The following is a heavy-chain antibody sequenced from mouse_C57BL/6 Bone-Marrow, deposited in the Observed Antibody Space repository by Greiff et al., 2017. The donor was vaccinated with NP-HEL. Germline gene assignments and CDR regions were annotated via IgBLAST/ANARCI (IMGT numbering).Heavy chain of an antibody. J-gene: IGHJ4*01. V-gene: IGHV14-4*01. Sequence: VQLQQSGAELVRPGASVKLSCTASGFNIKDDYMHWVKQRPEQGLEWIGWFDPENGDTEYAPKFQGQTPITADTSSNKSYLQLSTLTSEDTAVYYCARGYRSSYRDYGGQGTSVTVSA. D-gene: IGHD1-1*01. CDR2: FDPENGDT. CDR1: GFNIKDDY. CDR3: ARGYRSSYRDY.